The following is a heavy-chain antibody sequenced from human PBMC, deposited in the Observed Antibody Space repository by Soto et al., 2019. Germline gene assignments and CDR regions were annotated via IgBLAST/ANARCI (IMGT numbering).Heavy chain of an antibody. CDR1: GGSISSSYFY. V-gene: IGHV4-39*01. CDR3: AVVDSTGNWFDP. CDR2: MYYSGST. D-gene: IGHD6-25*01. Sequence: SETLSLTCTVSGGSISSSYFYWVRLRQTPGKGLEFIGSMYYSGSTYYNPSLKSRLTISVDTSKNQFTLKLISVTAADTAVYYCAVVDSTGNWFDPWGEGALVTVSS. J-gene: IGHJ5*02.